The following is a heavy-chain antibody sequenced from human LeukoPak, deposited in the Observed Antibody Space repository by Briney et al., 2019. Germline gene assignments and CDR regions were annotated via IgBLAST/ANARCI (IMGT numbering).Heavy chain of an antibody. CDR3: ARLDGGQLGHCSSTSCNGAFDI. V-gene: IGHV4-39*07. J-gene: IGHJ3*02. CDR2: IHYTGST. Sequence: HPSETLSLTCTVSGDSISSGPYFWGWIRQPPGKGLEWLGNIHYTGSTYYKSSLRSRFTMSVDTSKNQFSLMLRSVTAADTAMYYCARLDGGQLGHCSSTSCNGAFDIWGQGAMVTVSS. CDR1: GDSISSGPYF. D-gene: IGHD2-2*01.